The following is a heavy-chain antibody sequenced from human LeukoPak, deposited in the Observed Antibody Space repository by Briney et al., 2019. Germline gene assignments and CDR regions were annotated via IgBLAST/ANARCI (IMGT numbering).Heavy chain of an antibody. CDR3: AREIGEGRNRHFDY. V-gene: IGHV1-2*02. D-gene: IGHD3-10*01. J-gene: IGHJ4*02. CDR2: INPNSGGT. Sequence: ASVKVSCKASGYTFTGYYIHWVQNAPGQGLDRVGWINPNSGGTNYAQKFQGRVTMTRDMSISTAYMELSRLTSDDTAVYYCAREIGEGRNRHFDYWGQGTLVTVSS. CDR1: GYTFTGYY.